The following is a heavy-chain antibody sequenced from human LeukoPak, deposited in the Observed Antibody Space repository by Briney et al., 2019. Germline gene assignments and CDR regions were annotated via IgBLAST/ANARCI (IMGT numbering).Heavy chain of an antibody. Sequence: GTSLRLSCAASGFTFSSSAMHWVRQAPGKGLEWVAVIWYGDSNKYYADSVKGRFIISRDISKNTLYLQMNSLGAEDTAVYYCAKDAGNHFDYWGQGTLVTVSS. V-gene: IGHV3-30*18. J-gene: IGHJ4*02. D-gene: IGHD1-14*01. CDR3: AKDAGNHFDY. CDR1: GFTFSSSA. CDR2: IWYGDSNK.